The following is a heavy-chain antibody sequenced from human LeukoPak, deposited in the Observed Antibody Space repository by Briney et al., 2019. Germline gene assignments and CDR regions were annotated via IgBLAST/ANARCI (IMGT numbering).Heavy chain of an antibody. D-gene: IGHD3-10*01. V-gene: IGHV1-2*02. CDR1: VGTYSSYP. J-gene: IGHJ4*02. CDR2: IYPNSGDT. CDR3: AIDCTMVRGVKNFHFDY. Sequence: ASVDVSRKSPVGTYSSYPISWVPQAPGQGLEWMGWIYPNSGDTKYAQNLRGRVTMTRDTSISTHYMELSRLRSDDTAVYFCAIDCTMVRGVKNFHFDYWGQGTLVTVSS.